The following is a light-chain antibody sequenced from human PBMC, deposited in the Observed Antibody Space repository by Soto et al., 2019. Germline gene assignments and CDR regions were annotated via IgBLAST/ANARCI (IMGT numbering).Light chain of an antibody. CDR1: PSVSTY. CDR2: GES. CDR3: QQRRSWPSELT. Sequence: EIVLTQSPATLSLSPGERATLSCRASPSVSTYLAWYQQKPGQAPRLLICGESQTATAIPARFRGSGSGTDLTLTITSRGPEDLAVEVCQQRRSWPSELTFGQGTKVDIK. J-gene: IGKJ1*01. V-gene: IGKV3-11*01.